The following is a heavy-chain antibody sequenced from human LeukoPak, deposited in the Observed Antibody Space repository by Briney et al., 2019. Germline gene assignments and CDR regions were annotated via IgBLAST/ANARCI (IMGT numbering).Heavy chain of an antibody. D-gene: IGHD3-10*01. V-gene: IGHV3-23*01. CDR1: GFTFNSYA. CDR2: ISGSGAST. J-gene: IGHJ4*02. Sequence: GGSLRLSCAASGFTFNSYAMTWVRQAPGKGLEWVSAISGSGASTFYANSVKGRFTISRDNSKNTLYLQMNSLRAEDTAVYYCARKSGYWGQGTLVTVSS. CDR3: ARKSGY.